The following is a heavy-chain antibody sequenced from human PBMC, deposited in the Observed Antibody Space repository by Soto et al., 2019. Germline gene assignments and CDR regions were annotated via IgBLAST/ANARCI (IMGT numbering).Heavy chain of an antibody. Sequence: HPGGSLRLSCAASGFTFSSYGMHWVRQAPGKGLEWVAVISYDGSNKYYADSVKGRFTISRDNSKNTLYLQMNSLRAEDTAVYYCAKEGGGYSYGRFDYWGQGTLVTVSS. CDR2: ISYDGSNK. J-gene: IGHJ4*02. V-gene: IGHV3-30*18. D-gene: IGHD5-18*01. CDR1: GFTFSSYG. CDR3: AKEGGGYSYGRFDY.